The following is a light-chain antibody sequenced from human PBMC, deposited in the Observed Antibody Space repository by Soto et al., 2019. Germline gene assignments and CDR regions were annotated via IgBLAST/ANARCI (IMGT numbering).Light chain of an antibody. CDR2: KAS. CDR1: QSISSY. Sequence: DIQMTQTPSSLSSSVGDRVTITCRASQSISSYLNWYQQKPGKAPKLLIYKASTLKSGVPSRFSGSGSGTEFTLTTSSLQPDDFATYYCQHYSSYSEAFGQGTKVDIK. CDR3: QHYSSYSEA. J-gene: IGKJ1*01. V-gene: IGKV1-5*03.